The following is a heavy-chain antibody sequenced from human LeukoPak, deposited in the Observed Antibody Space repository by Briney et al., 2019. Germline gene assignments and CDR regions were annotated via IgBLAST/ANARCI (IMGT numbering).Heavy chain of an antibody. CDR2: VYASGST. CDR1: GVSISSGSYF. J-gene: IGHJ4*02. V-gene: IGHV4-61*02. D-gene: IGHD3-3*01. CDR3: ARVHLEEGLYLDY. Sequence: KPSETLSLTCTVSGVSISSGSYFWSWIRQPAGKGLEWVGRVYASGSTDYNPSLKSRVTISMDTSKNQFSLKLTSVTASDTAVYFCARVHLEEGLYLDYWGQGTLVTVSS.